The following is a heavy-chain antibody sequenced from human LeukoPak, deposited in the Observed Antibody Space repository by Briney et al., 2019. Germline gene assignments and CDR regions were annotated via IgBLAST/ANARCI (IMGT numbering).Heavy chain of an antibody. V-gene: IGHV3-30*02. CDR1: GFSFSSYD. D-gene: IGHD6-19*01. CDR2: IRYDGNNK. J-gene: IGHJ4*02. Sequence: PGGSLRLSCAASGFSFSSYDMYWVRQAPGKGLEWVAFIRYDGNNKYYADSVKGRFTTSRDNSESTLYPQLNSLRAEDTAVYYCTTITVASHFDYWGPGTLVTVSS. CDR3: TTITVASHFDY.